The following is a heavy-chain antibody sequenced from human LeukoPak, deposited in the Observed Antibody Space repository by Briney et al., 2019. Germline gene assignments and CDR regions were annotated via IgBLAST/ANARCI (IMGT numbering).Heavy chain of an antibody. D-gene: IGHD2-2*02. Sequence: SGGSLRLSCAASGFTFSSYAMSWVRQAPGKGLEWVSAISGSGGSTYYADSVKGRFTISRDNSKNTLYLQMNSLRAEDTAVYYCAKVDCSSTSCYMGYYYYYMDVWGKGTTVTVSS. J-gene: IGHJ6*03. V-gene: IGHV3-23*01. CDR2: ISGSGGST. CDR3: AKVDCSSTSCYMGYYYYYMDV. CDR1: GFTFSSYA.